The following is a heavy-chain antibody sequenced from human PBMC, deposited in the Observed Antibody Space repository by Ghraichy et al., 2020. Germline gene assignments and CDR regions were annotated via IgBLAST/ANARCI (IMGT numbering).Heavy chain of an antibody. CDR2: ISGPGGII. D-gene: IGHD3-16*01. J-gene: IGHJ3*02. Sequence: GGSLRLACDASGFTFGTYSMNWVRQAPGKGLEWISYISGPGGIIYYADSVKGRFTISRDNAKNSLYLQMNSLRDEDTAVYHCARPYYDNDWGSRRVANAFDIWGQGTMVTVSS. V-gene: IGHV3-48*02. CDR1: GFTFGTYS. CDR3: ARPYYDNDWGSRRVANAFDI.